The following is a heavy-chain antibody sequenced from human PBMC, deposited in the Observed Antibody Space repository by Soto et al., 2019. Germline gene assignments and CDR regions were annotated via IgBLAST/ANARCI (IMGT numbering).Heavy chain of an antibody. V-gene: IGHV5-51*01. CDR2: IYPGDSDT. CDR3: ATFGSGSYFGDNNWFEP. CDR1: GYSFTSYW. Sequence: LKISCKGSGYSFTSYWIGWVRQMPGKGLEWMGIIYPGDSDTRYSPSFQGQVTISADKSISTAYLQWSSLKASDTAMYYCATFGSGSYFGDNNWFEPWGQGTLVTVSS. J-gene: IGHJ5*02. D-gene: IGHD3-10*01.